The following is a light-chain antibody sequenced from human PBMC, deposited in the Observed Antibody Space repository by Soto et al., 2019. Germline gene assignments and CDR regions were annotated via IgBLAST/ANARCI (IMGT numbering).Light chain of an antibody. Sequence: QSVLTQSPSASASLGASVKLTCTLSSGHSSYAIAWHQQQPEKGPRYLMKLISDGSHSKGDGIPDRFSGSSSGAERYLTISSLQSEDEADYYCQTWGTGFWVFGGGTKLTVL. CDR1: SGHSSYA. CDR3: QTWGTGFWV. V-gene: IGLV4-69*01. J-gene: IGLJ3*02. CDR2: LISDGSH.